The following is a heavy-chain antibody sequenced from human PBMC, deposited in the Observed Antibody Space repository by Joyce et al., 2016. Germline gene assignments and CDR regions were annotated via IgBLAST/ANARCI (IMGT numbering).Heavy chain of an antibody. J-gene: IGHJ5*02. CDR2: IFYTGYT. Sequence: QVQLQESGPGLVKPSQTLSLTCTVSGASISSGNYYWSWVRQRPGKGLEWIGYIFYTGYTFYNPALRSRVTISIDTSKKQFSLRQNSVTAADPAVYYCARVALNYDILTGYSSNWFDPWGQGILVTVSS. D-gene: IGHD3-9*01. V-gene: IGHV4-31*03. CDR1: GASISSGNYY. CDR3: ARVALNYDILTGYSSNWFDP.